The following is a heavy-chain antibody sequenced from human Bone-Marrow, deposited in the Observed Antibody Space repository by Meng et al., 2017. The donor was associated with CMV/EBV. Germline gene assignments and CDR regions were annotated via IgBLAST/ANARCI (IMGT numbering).Heavy chain of an antibody. CDR3: ARDNVVWFGDPGGMDV. CDR1: GGSISSSSYY. Sequence: GSLRLSCTVSGGSISSSSYYWGWIRQPPGKGLEWIGSIYYSGSTYYNPSLKSRVTISVDTSKNQFSLKLSSVTAADTAVYYCARDNVVWFGDPGGMDVWGQGTTVTVSS. CDR2: IYYSGST. V-gene: IGHV4-39*07. D-gene: IGHD3-10*01. J-gene: IGHJ6*02.